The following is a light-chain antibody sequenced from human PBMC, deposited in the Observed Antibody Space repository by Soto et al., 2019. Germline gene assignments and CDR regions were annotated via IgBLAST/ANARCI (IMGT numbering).Light chain of an antibody. CDR2: AKT. V-gene: IGLV1-40*01. CDR3: QSYDIKLSSPV. CDR1: TSNIGAGYD. J-gene: IGLJ2*01. Sequence: QSVLTQPPSVSGAPGQRVTISCAGNTSNIGAGYDVHWYQQFPGTAPRLVIHAKTNRPSGVPDRFSGSKSGTSASLAITGLQADDEADYHCQSYDIKLSSPVFGGGTKLTVL.